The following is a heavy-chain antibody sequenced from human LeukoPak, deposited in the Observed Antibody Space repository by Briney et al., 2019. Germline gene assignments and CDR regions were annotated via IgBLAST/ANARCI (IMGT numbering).Heavy chain of an antibody. Sequence: SETLSLTCAVYGGSLSGYYWSWIRQPPGKGLEWIGEINHSGSTNYNPSLKSRVTISVDTSKNQFSLKLSSVTAADTAVYYCARSWLVWGQGTLVTVSS. CDR1: GGSLSGYY. CDR3: ARSWLV. V-gene: IGHV4-34*01. J-gene: IGHJ4*02. D-gene: IGHD6-19*01. CDR2: INHSGST.